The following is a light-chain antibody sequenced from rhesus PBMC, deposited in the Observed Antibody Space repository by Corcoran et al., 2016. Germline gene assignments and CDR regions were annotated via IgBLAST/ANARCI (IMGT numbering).Light chain of an antibody. Sequence: DIVLTQSPASLAVSPGQRATITCRASESVSVIGINLIHWYQQKPGQPPKLLIYQTSNKDTGVPARFSGGGSWTDFTLTINPLEADDAADYYCLQSKHSPRTFGQGTKVEIK. CDR1: ESVSVIGINL. CDR3: LQSKHSPRT. V-gene: IGKV7-13*01. CDR2: QTS. J-gene: IGKJ1*01.